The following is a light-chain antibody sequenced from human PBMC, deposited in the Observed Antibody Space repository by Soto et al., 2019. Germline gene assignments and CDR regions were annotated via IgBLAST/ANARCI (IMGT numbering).Light chain of an antibody. CDR2: EVS. CDR1: SSDVGGGYNY. J-gene: IGLJ1*01. CDR3: SSFTTSKTYI. Sequence: QSVLTQPPSASGSPGQSVTISCTGTSSDVGGGYNYVSWYQHHPGKVPKLMIYEVSKRPSGVPDRFYGSKSGNTASLTVSGLQAEEEADYFCSSFTTSKTYIFGTGTKVTVL. V-gene: IGLV2-8*01.